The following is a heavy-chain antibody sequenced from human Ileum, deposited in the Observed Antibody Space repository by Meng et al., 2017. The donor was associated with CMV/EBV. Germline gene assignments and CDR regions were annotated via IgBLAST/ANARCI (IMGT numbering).Heavy chain of an antibody. Sequence: GESLKISWKGSGYSFTCYWLGRVRQMPGEGLEWMGIIYPGDYDTRYSPSFQGQVTISADKPISTAHLQWSSVKATDTDMYYCARTGSGSYLGGFDYWGQGTLVTVSS. D-gene: IGHD1-26*01. CDR3: ARTGSGSYLGGFDY. V-gene: IGHV5-51*04. CDR2: IYPGDYDT. J-gene: IGHJ4*02. CDR1: GYSFTCYW.